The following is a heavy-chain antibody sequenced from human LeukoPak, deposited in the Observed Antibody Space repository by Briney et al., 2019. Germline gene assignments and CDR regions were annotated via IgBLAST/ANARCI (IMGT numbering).Heavy chain of an antibody. CDR3: ARGDYYDSSGYYYYYYGMDV. J-gene: IGHJ6*02. CDR1: GVTFSDYY. V-gene: IGHV3-11*04. D-gene: IGHD3-22*01. CDR2: ICSSGSTI. Sequence: GGHLRLYCAASGVTFSDYYMTWIRQAPRKGLEWVSYICSSGSTIYYAGSVKGRFPISTDNAKISLYLQMNSRRAEDTAVYYCARGDYYDSSGYYYYYYGMDVWGQGTTVTVSS.